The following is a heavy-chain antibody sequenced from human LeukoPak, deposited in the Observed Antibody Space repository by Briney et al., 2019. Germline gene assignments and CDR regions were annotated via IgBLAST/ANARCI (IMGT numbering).Heavy chain of an antibody. CDR2: ISWNSGSI. CDR3: AKDRASGTYFDY. V-gene: IGHV3-9*01. CDR1: GFTFDDYA. D-gene: IGHD1-26*01. Sequence: GGSLRLSCAASGFTFDDYAMHWVRQAPGKGLEWVSGISWNSGSIGYADSVKGRFTISRDNAKNSLYLQMNSLRAEDTALYYCAKDRASGTYFDYWGQGTLVTVSS. J-gene: IGHJ4*02.